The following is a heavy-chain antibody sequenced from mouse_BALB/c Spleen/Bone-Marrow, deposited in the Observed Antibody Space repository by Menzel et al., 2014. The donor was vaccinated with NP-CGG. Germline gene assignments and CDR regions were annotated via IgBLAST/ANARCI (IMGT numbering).Heavy chain of an antibody. D-gene: IGHD1-1*01. Sequence: WVATINSGGSYSYYPDSVKGRFTISRDNAKNTLYVQMSSLRSEDTAMYYCARRGYGLYAMDYWGQGTSVTVSP. J-gene: IGHJ4*01. CDR2: INSGGSYS. CDR3: ARRGYGLYAMDY. V-gene: IGHV5-9-1*01.